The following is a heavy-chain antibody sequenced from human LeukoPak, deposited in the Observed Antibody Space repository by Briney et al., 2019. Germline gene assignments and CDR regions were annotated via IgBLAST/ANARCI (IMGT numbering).Heavy chain of an antibody. CDR2: LNWNDDK. D-gene: IGHD3-22*01. V-gene: IGHV2-5*01. CDR1: GFSLRTTGVG. CDR3: AHSSDSSGYYRGVYFQH. Sequence: GPTVVKPTQTLTLTRYFTGFSLRTTGVGVGWIPQPPPKAPEMPSPLNWNDDKRYSPSLKSRLTITKDTSKNQVVLTMTNMDPVDTATYYCAHSSDSSGYYRGVYFQHWGQGTLVTVSS. J-gene: IGHJ1*01.